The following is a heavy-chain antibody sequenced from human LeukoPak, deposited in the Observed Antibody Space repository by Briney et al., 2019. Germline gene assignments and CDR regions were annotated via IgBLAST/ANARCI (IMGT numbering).Heavy chain of an antibody. Sequence: QSGGSLRLSCAASGFPFSSYGMNWVRQAPAKGLEWVAVLSYDGSNEYYADSVKGRFTISRDNSKNTLYLQMNSLRVEDTAVYYCAGSWFYRDYFEYWGQGTLVTVSS. J-gene: IGHJ4*02. CDR1: GFPFSSYG. V-gene: IGHV3-30*03. CDR3: AGSWFYRDYFEY. D-gene: IGHD3-10*01. CDR2: LSYDGSNE.